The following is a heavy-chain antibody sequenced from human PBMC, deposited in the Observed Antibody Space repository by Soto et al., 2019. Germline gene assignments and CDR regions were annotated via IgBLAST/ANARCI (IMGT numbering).Heavy chain of an antibody. CDR1: GGSISSYY. CDR3: ASSLLRYFDWLLYEYYFDY. Sequence: SETLSLTCTVSGGSISSYYWSWIRQPPGKGLEWIGYIYYSGSTNYNPSLKSRVTISVDTSKNQFSLKLSSVTAADTAVYYCASSLLRYFDWLLYEYYFDYWGQGTLVTVSS. CDR2: IYYSGST. D-gene: IGHD3-9*01. J-gene: IGHJ4*02. V-gene: IGHV4-59*01.